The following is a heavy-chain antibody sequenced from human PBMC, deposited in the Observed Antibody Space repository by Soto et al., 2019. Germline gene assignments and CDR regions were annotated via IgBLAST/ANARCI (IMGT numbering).Heavy chain of an antibody. CDR3: ARDLYYDFWSANYTGGYYYYGMNV. CDR2: IYYSGST. J-gene: IGHJ6*02. V-gene: IGHV4-30-4*01. D-gene: IGHD3-3*01. CDR1: GGSISSGDYY. Sequence: SETLSLTCTVSGGSISSGDYYWSWIRQPPGKGLEWIGYIYYSGSTYYNPSLKSRVTISVDTSKNQFSLKLSSVTAADTAVYYCARDLYYDFWSANYTGGYYYYGMNVWGQGTTVTVSS.